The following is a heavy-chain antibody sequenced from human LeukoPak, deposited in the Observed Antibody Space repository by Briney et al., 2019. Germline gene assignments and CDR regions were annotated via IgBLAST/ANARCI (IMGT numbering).Heavy chain of an antibody. D-gene: IGHD5-12*01. J-gene: IGHJ4*02. CDR2: IYYSGST. Sequence: SETLSLTCTVSGGSISSYYWSWIRQPPGKGLEWIGYIYYSGSTNYNPSLKSRVTISVDTSKNQFSLKLSSVTAADTAVYYCARDAGYDTAFDYWGQGTLVTVSS. V-gene: IGHV4-59*01. CDR1: GGSISSYY. CDR3: ARDAGYDTAFDY.